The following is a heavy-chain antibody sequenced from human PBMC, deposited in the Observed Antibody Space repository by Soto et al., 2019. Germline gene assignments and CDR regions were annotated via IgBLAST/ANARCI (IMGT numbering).Heavy chain of an antibody. CDR1: GFTFSSYW. Sequence: EVQLVESGGGLVQPGGSLRLSCAASGFTFSSYWMHWVRQAPGKELVWVSRISSDGSITSYADSVKGRFTISRDDAKNTLYLHMNSLRAEDTAVYYCARDALYSSGWSFDYWGQGSLVTVSS. D-gene: IGHD6-19*01. J-gene: IGHJ4*02. CDR3: ARDALYSSGWSFDY. V-gene: IGHV3-74*01. CDR2: ISSDGSIT.